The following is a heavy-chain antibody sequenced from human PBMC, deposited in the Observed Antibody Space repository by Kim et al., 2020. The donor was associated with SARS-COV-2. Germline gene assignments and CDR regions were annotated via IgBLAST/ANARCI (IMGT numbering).Heavy chain of an antibody. Sequence: PSLRSRVTISGDTSKNQFSLKLSSVTAADTAVYYCARGRSGYSSGSFDYWGQGTLVTVSS. D-gene: IGHD6-19*01. J-gene: IGHJ4*02. V-gene: IGHV4-34*01. CDR3: ARGRSGYSSGSFDY.